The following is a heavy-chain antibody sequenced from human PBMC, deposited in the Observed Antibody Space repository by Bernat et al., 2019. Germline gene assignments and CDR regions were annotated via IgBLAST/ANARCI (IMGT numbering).Heavy chain of an antibody. D-gene: IGHD2-15*01. CDR1: GFSLSTSGMC. V-gene: IGHV2-70*15. Sequence: QVTLRESDPALVKPTQTLTLTCTFSGFSLSTSGMCVSWIRQPPGKALEWLARIDWDDDKYYSTSLKTRLTISKDTSKNQVVLTMTNMDPVDTATYYCALLEGGSGGSCYSRYGMDVWGQGTTVTVSS. CDR2: IDWDDDK. J-gene: IGHJ6*02. CDR3: ALLEGGSGGSCYSRYGMDV.